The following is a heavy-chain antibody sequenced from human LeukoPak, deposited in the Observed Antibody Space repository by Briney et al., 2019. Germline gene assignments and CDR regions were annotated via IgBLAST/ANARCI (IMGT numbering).Heavy chain of an antibody. CDR3: AKDMTYYDSSPIDY. Sequence: GGSLRLSCAASGFAFSSYAMSWVRQAPGKGLEWVSAISGSGGSTYYADSVKGRFTISRDNSKNTLYLQMNSLRAEDTAVYYCAKDMTYYDSSPIDYWGQGTLVTVSS. CDR1: GFAFSSYA. CDR2: ISGSGGST. D-gene: IGHD3-22*01. V-gene: IGHV3-23*01. J-gene: IGHJ4*02.